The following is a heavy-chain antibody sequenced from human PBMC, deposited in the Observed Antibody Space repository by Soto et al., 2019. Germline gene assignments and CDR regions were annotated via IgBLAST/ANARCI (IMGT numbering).Heavy chain of an antibody. CDR1: GFTFSSYA. Sequence: GGSLRLSCAASGFTFSSYAMSWVRQAPGKVLEWVSSISGSAGSAYYVDPVKGRFTISRDNSTNTVYLQMNSLRAEDTAVYYCANDWTTLIVEGGYFDYWGPGTLVTVSS. D-gene: IGHD3-22*01. V-gene: IGHV3-23*01. J-gene: IGHJ4*02. CDR2: ISGSAGSA. CDR3: ANDWTTLIVEGGYFDY.